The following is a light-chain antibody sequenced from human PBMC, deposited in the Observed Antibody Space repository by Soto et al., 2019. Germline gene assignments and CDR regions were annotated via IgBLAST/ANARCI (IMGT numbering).Light chain of an antibody. Sequence: MTQSPSSLSASVGDRVTITCRASQSISSYLNWYQQKPGQAPRLLIYGASTRATDMPGRFSGRGAGAEFTLTISSLQSEDFAVYYCQQYRSWPRTFGQGTKVEIK. V-gene: IGKV3-15*01. CDR3: QQYRSWPRT. CDR2: GAS. CDR1: QSISSY. J-gene: IGKJ1*01.